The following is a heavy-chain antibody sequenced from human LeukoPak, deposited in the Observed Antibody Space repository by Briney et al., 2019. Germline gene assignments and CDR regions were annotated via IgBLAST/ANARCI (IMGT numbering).Heavy chain of an antibody. V-gene: IGHV4-30-4*01. CDR3: ARGRLTAIFPQDY. Sequence: SQTLSLTCTVSGRSISSGDYYWSWIRHPPGKGLERIGYIYYSGSTYYNPSLKSRVTISVDTSKNQFSLKLSSVTAADTAVYYCARGRLTAIFPQDYWGQGTLVTVSS. D-gene: IGHD2-21*02. CDR1: GRSISSGDYY. J-gene: IGHJ4*02. CDR2: IYYSGST.